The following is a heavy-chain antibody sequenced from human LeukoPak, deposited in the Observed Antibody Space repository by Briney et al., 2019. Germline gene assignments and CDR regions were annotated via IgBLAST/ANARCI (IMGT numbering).Heavy chain of an antibody. D-gene: IGHD1-14*01. CDR3: ARSYPGDPQYSDY. Sequence: GGSLRLSCAASGFSLSSYGIHWVRQAPGKRLDWVAFIRFDGSNDYYVDSVKGRFSISRYNYKNTLYLQMNNLRADDTAVYYCARSYPGDPQYSDYWGQGTLVTVSS. CDR1: GFSLSSYG. V-gene: IGHV3-30*02. CDR2: IRFDGSND. J-gene: IGHJ4*02.